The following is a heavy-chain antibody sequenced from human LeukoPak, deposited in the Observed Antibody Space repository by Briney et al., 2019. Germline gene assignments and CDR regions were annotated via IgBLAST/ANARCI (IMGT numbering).Heavy chain of an antibody. CDR3: ARDLGYSGYVWFDP. Sequence: PSETLSLTCAVYGGSFSGYYWSWLRQPPGKGLEWIGEINHSGSTNYNPSLKSRVTISVDTSKNQFSLKLSSVTAADTAVYYCARDLGYSGYVWFDPWGQGTLVTVSS. J-gene: IGHJ5*02. CDR2: INHSGST. V-gene: IGHV4-34*01. D-gene: IGHD5-12*01. CDR1: GGSFSGYY.